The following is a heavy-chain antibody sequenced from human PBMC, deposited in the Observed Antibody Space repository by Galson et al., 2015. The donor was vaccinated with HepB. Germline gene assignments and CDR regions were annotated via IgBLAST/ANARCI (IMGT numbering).Heavy chain of an antibody. CDR1: GFIFSDYS. CDR3: AQGPRGHYDQYPPNGLDP. D-gene: IGHD5-12*01. Sequence: SLRLSCAASGFIFSDYSMHWVRQTPGKGLQWVSSISGSGAGSYFADSVKGRFIISRDNSKNTLYLQMNSLRVEDTALYHCAQGPRGHYDQYPPNGLDPWDQGTLVIVPS. V-gene: IGHV3-23*01. J-gene: IGHJ5*02. CDR2: ISGSGAGS.